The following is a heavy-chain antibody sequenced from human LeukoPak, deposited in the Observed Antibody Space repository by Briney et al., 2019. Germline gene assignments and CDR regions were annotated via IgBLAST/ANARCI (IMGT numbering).Heavy chain of an antibody. CDR3: ARSRGGLDY. D-gene: IGHD3-16*01. J-gene: IGHJ4*02. CDR1: GFTFTNAW. V-gene: IGHV3-53*01. Sequence: GGSLRLSCAASGFTFTNAWMSWVRQAPGKGLEWVSVIYSGGSTYYADSVKGRFTISRDNSKNTLYLQMNSLRAEDTAVYYCARSRGGLDYWGQGTLVTVSS. CDR2: IYSGGST.